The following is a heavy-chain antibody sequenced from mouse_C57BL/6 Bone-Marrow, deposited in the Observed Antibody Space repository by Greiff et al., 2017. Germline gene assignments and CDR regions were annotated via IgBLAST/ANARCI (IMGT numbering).Heavy chain of an antibody. CDR3: AYGNYAVYFDF. CDR2: INPNYGTT. CDR1: GYSFTDYN. Sequence: EVQVVESGPELVKPGASVKISCKASGYSFTDYNMNWVKQSNGKSLEWIGVINPNYGTTSYNQKFKGKATLTVDQSSSTAYMQLNSLTSEDSAFYCGAYGNYAVYFDFWGQGTTLTVSS. J-gene: IGHJ2*01. V-gene: IGHV1-39*01. D-gene: IGHD2-1*01.